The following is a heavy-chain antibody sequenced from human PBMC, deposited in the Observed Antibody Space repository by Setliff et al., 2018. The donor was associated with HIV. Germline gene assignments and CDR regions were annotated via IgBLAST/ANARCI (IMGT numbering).Heavy chain of an antibody. CDR1: GDSISRHN. Sequence: PSETLSLTCSVSGDSISRHNWSWIRRPAGKGLEWIGRIFTSGTLNYNPSLKSRATISRDTSKKQLSLWLRSVTAADTAVYYCARVHSSGWGEDYWGQGTLVTVSS. CDR3: ARVHSSGWGEDY. CDR2: IFTSGTL. D-gene: IGHD6-19*01. V-gene: IGHV4-4*07. J-gene: IGHJ4*02.